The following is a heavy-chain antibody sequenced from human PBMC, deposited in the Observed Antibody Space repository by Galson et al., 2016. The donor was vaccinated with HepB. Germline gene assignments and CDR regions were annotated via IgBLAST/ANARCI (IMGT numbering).Heavy chain of an antibody. D-gene: IGHD4-23*01. Sequence: SLRLSCAASGFTFSDYYMSWIRQAPGKGLEWVSYISSSSSYTNYAESVKGRITISRDNAKNSLYLQMNSLRAEETAVYYCARAQTTVVTYIDNWGQGTLVTVSS. CDR1: GFTFSDYY. J-gene: IGHJ4*02. CDR3: ARAQTTVVTYIDN. V-gene: IGHV3-11*06. CDR2: ISSSSSYT.